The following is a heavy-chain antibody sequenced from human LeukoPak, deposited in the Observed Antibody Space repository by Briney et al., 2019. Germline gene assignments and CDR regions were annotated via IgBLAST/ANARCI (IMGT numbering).Heavy chain of an antibody. V-gene: IGHV4-59*01. D-gene: IGHD1-26*01. CDR3: AREERDPSWYFDL. CDR2: IYYSGST. J-gene: IGHJ2*01. Sequence: PSETLSLTCTVSGGSISSYYWSWIRQPPGKGLEWIGYIYYSGSTNYNPSLKSRVTISVDTSKNQFSLKLSSVTAADTAVYYCAREERDPSWYFDLWGRGTLVTVSS. CDR1: GGSISSYY.